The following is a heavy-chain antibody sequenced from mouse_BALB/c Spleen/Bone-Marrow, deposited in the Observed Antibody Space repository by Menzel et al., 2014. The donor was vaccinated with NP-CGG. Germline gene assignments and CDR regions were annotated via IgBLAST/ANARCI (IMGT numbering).Heavy chain of an antibody. CDR1: GYTFTSYW. Sequence: VKLHESGAELVRPGTPVKLSCKASGYTFTSYWMNWVKQRPGRGLEWIGRIDPSDSETHYNQKFKDKATLTVDKSSSTAYIQLSSLTSEDSAVYYCARWGAYFDYWGQGTTLTVSS. V-gene: IGHV1-61*01. CDR2: IDPSDSET. J-gene: IGHJ2*01. CDR3: ARWGAYFDY.